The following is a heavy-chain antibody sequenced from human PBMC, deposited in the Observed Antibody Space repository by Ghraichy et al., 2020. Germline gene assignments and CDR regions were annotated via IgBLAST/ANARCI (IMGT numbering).Heavy chain of an antibody. V-gene: IGHV3-7*01. Sequence: GGSLRLSCAASGFIFSSSWMTWVRQAPGKGLEWVGNIKQDGSEKNYVDSVKGRFTISRDNAKNSVYLQMNSLRAEDMAVYYCAKGAPTVPRSAFDIWGQGAMVTVSS. CDR2: IKQDGSEK. J-gene: IGHJ3*02. CDR3: AKGAPTVPRSAFDI. D-gene: IGHD4-17*01. CDR1: GFIFSSSW.